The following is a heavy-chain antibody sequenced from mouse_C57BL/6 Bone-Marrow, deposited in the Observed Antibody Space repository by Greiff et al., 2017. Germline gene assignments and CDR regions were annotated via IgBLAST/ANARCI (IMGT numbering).Heavy chain of an antibody. J-gene: IGHJ2*01. CDR3: TTRLYYFDY. CDR2: IDPENGDT. CDR1: GFNIKDDY. Sequence: VQLQQSVAELVRPGASVKLSCTASGFNIKDDYMHWVKQRPEQGLEWIGWIDPENGDTEYASKFQGKATITADTSSNTAYLQLSSLTSEDTAVYYCTTRLYYFDYWGQGTTLTVSS. V-gene: IGHV14-4*01.